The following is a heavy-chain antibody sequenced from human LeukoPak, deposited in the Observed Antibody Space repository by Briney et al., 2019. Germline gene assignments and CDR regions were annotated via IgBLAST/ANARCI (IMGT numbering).Heavy chain of an antibody. Sequence: ASETLSLTCAVCGGSFSGYYWSWIRQPPGKGLEWIGEINHSGSTNYNPSLKSRVTISVDTSKNQFSLKLSSVTAADTAVYYCARGGNWNNYWGQGTLVTVSS. J-gene: IGHJ4*02. CDR3: ARGGNWNNY. CDR1: GGSFSGYY. CDR2: INHSGST. D-gene: IGHD1-20*01. V-gene: IGHV4-34*01.